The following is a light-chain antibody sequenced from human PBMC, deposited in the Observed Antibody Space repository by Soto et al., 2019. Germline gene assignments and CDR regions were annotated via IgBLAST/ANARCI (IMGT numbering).Light chain of an antibody. V-gene: IGKV3-11*01. CDR1: QSGSTY. CDR3: QKSSNWPSIT. J-gene: IGKJ5*01. Sequence: LLTHAPATVSLSSVEIANLSGSSSQSGSTYLAWYQQKPGQGPSLLIYDAYNRATGIPDRFSGSGSGTDFTLTIRRLEPEDFAVYYCQKSSNWPSITCGQGQQL. CDR2: DAY.